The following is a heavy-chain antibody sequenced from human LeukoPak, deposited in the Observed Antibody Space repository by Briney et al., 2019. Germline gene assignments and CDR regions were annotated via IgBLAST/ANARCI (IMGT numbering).Heavy chain of an antibody. Sequence: SETLSLTCTVSGGSISSSSYYWGWLRQPPGKGLEWIGSIYYSGSTYYNPSLKSRVTISVDTSKNQFSLKLSSVTAADTAVYYCARGYRTITMIVVVTTPDAFDIWGQGTMVTVSS. CDR3: ARGYRTITMIVVVTTPDAFDI. CDR2: IYYSGST. V-gene: IGHV4-39*07. CDR1: GGSISSSSYY. J-gene: IGHJ3*02. D-gene: IGHD3-22*01.